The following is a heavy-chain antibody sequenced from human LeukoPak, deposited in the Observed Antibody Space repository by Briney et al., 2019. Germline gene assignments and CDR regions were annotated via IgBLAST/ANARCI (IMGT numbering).Heavy chain of an antibody. CDR2: ISGSGGST. Sequence: GGSLRLSCAASGFTFSSYGMHWVRQAPGKGLEWVSAISGSGGSTYYADSVKGRFTISRDNSKNTLYLQVNSLRAEDTAVYYCAKDTTLIRGPTRGGAFDIWGQGTMVTVSS. D-gene: IGHD3-10*01. V-gene: IGHV3-23*01. CDR3: AKDTTLIRGPTRGGAFDI. CDR1: GFTFSSYG. J-gene: IGHJ3*02.